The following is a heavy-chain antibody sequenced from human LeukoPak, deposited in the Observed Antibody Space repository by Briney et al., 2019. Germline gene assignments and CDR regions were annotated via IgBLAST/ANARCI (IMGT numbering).Heavy chain of an antibody. CDR3: VRGSGYLNYYYHGMDV. CDR1: GFTFSSYG. J-gene: IGHJ6*02. CDR2: ISYDGSNK. Sequence: GGSLRLSCAASGFTFSSYGMHWVRQAPGKGLEWVAVISYDGSNKYYADSVKGRFTISRVNSKNTLYLQMNSLRAEDTAVYYCVRGSGYLNYYYHGMDVWGQGTTVTVSS. D-gene: IGHD3-3*01. V-gene: IGHV3-30*03.